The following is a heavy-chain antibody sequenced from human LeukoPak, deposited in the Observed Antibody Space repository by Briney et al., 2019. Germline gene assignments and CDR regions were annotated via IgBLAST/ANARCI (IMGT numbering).Heavy chain of an antibody. CDR3: ARTPSYSSIDY. CDR1: GGTFSSCA. D-gene: IGHD6-13*01. Sequence: ASVKVSCKASGGTFSSCAISWVRQAPGQGLEWMGRIIPILGIANYAQKFQGRVTITADKSTSTAYMELSSLRSEDTAVYYCARTPSYSSIDYWGQGTLVTVSS. CDR2: IIPILGIA. V-gene: IGHV1-69*04. J-gene: IGHJ4*02.